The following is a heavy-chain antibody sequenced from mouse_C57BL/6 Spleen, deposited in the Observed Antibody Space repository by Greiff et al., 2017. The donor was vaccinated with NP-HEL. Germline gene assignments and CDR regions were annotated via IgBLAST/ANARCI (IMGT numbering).Heavy chain of an antibody. Sequence: QVQLQQSGAELVRPGASVTLSCKASGYTFTDYEMHWVKQTPVHGLEWIGAIDPETGGTAYNQKFKGKAILTADKSSSTAYMELRSLTSEDSAVYYCTRSRLLLLYAMDDWGQGTSVTVSS. V-gene: IGHV1-15*01. J-gene: IGHJ4*01. CDR2: IDPETGGT. CDR3: TRSRLLLLYAMDD. CDR1: GYTFTDYE. D-gene: IGHD1-1*01.